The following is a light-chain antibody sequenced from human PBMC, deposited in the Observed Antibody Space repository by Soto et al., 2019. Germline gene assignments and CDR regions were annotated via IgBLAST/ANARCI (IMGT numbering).Light chain of an antibody. V-gene: IGKV3-11*01. CDR3: QQRSNWPPEYT. CDR2: DAS. Sequence: EIVLTQSPATLSLSPGERVTLSCRASQSISRFLAWYQQKPGQAPRLLIYDASSRATGIPARFSGSGSGTDFTLTISSLEPEDFAVYYCQQRSNWPPEYTFARGPSWRSN. CDR1: QSISRF. J-gene: IGKJ2*01.